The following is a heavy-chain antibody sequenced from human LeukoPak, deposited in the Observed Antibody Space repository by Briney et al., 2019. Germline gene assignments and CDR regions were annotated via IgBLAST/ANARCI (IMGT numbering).Heavy chain of an antibody. CDR2: ISGSGGST. CDR3: AKDRGVVTSSSRKYYFDC. Sequence: GSLRLSCAASGLTFSSYAMSWVRQAPGKGLEWVSGISGSGGSTYNADFVKGRFTISRDNSKNTLYLQMNSLRAEDTAVYYCAKDRGVVTSSSRKYYFDCWGPGTLVTVSP. CDR1: GLTFSSYA. V-gene: IGHV3-23*01. J-gene: IGHJ4*02. D-gene: IGHD3-10*01.